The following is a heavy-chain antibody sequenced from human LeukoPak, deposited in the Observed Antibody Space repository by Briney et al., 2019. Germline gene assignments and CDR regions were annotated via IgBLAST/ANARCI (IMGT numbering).Heavy chain of an antibody. V-gene: IGHV1-46*01. CDR2: INPSGGST. CDR1: GYTFTSYY. D-gene: IGHD3-22*01. Sequence: GASVKVSCKASGYTFTSYYMHWVRQAPGQGLEWMGIINPSGGSTSYAQKFQGRVTMTRDTSTSTVYMELSSLRSEDTAVYYCARALYDSSGYYLPLRYWGQGTLVTVSS. J-gene: IGHJ4*02. CDR3: ARALYDSSGYYLPLRY.